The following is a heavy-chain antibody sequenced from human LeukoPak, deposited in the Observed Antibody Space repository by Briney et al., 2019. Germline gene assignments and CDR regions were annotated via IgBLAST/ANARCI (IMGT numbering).Heavy chain of an antibody. CDR2: ISAYNGNT. J-gene: IGHJ4*02. CDR1: GYTFTSYG. Sequence: ASVKVSCKASGYTFTSYGISWVRQAPGQGLEWMGWISAYNGNTNYAQKLQGRVTMTTDTSTSTAYMELRSLRSDDTAVYYCARDYYYDSSGYYPLFDYWGQGTLVTVSS. CDR3: ARDYYYDSSGYYPLFDY. V-gene: IGHV1-18*01. D-gene: IGHD3-22*01.